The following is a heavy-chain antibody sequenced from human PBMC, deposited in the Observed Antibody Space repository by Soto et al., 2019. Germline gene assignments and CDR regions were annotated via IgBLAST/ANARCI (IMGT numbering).Heavy chain of an antibody. D-gene: IGHD3-10*01. CDR3: SNDLFEVGSYISAH. J-gene: IGHJ4*02. CDR2: ISSDGGNK. CDR1: GFTFSTYG. Sequence: PGGSLRLSCSASGFTFSTYGMHWVRQAPGKGLEWVALISSDGGNKYYGDSVKGRFTISRDNPKNTLYLQMNSLRVEDTAVYYCSNDLFEVGSYISAHWGQGTLLTVS. V-gene: IGHV3-30*18.